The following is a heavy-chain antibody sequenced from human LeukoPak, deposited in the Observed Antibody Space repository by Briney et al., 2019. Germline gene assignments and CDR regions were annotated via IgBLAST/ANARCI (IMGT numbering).Heavy chain of an antibody. CDR2: ISYDGSNK. Sequence: GGSLRLSCAASGFTFSNYLMHWVRQTPGKGLEWVAIISYDGSNKYYADSVKGRFTISRDNSKNTLYLQMNSLGAEDTAVYYCARDHRRYYYDSAGYYFDYWGQGTLVTVSS. V-gene: IGHV3-30*03. CDR3: ARDHRRYYYDSAGYYFDY. CDR1: GFTFSNYL. J-gene: IGHJ4*02. D-gene: IGHD3-22*01.